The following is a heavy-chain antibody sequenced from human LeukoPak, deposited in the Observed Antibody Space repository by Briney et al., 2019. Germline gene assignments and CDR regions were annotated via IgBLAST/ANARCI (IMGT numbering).Heavy chain of an antibody. D-gene: IGHD2-2*02. V-gene: IGHV3-33*01. J-gene: IGHJ6*02. CDR3: GRGRCGSTSCHTVYYYYYGMDV. Sequence: GGSLRLSCAAYGFTFSSYGMHWVRPAPGKGLVWVAVIWYDGSNKYYADSVRGSFTISRDNSKNTLYLQMNSLRAEDTAVYYCGRGRCGSTSCHTVYYYYYGMDVWGQGTTVTVSS. CDR2: IWYDGSNK. CDR1: GFTFSSYG.